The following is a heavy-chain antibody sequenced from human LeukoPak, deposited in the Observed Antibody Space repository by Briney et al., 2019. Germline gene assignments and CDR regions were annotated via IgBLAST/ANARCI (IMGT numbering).Heavy chain of an antibody. CDR3: AMIAVAGPFDH. J-gene: IGHJ4*02. V-gene: IGHV3-74*01. D-gene: IGHD6-19*01. Sequence: GGSLRLSCAASGFTFSSYSMNWVRQAPGKGLEWVSRINSDGSSTNYADSVKGRFTISRDNVKNTLYLEMNSLRADDTAVYYCAMIAVAGPFDHWGQGTLVTVSS. CDR1: GFTFSSYS. CDR2: INSDGSST.